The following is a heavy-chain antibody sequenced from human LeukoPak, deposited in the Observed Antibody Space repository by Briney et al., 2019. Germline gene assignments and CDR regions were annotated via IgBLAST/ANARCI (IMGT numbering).Heavy chain of an antibody. D-gene: IGHD3-16*01. CDR2: INSDGTTT. CDR1: GVIFSWTW. J-gene: IGHJ4*02. V-gene: IGHV3-74*01. Sequence: PGGSLRLSCAASGVIFSWTWMHWVRQAPGKGLVWVSHINSDGTTTSFADSVRGRFTISRDNTQGMVYLQMNSLRAEDTAVYYCATDGSYGLTYWGQGTLVTVSS. CDR3: ATDGSYGLTY.